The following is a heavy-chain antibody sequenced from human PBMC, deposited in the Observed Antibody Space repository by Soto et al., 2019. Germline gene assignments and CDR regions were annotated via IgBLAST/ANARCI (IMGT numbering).Heavy chain of an antibody. CDR2: ITGSGGST. D-gene: IGHD2-8*02. V-gene: IGHV3-23*01. J-gene: IGHJ3*02. Sequence: EVQLLESGGGLVQPGGSLRLSCVASGFTLSTYAMSWVRQAPGKGLEWVSAITGSGGSTYYADSVKGRFTISRDNSKSTVSLHRNSLRAEDTAVYYCVKRRGNASGGFDIWGQGTMVTVSS. CDR3: VKRRGNASGGFDI. CDR1: GFTLSTYA.